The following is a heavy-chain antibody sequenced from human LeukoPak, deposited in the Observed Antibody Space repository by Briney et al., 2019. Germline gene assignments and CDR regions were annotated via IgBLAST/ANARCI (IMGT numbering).Heavy chain of an antibody. CDR3: AKFNGYCSSTSCLWNDY. CDR1: GFTFSSSA. Sequence: PGGSLRLSCAASGFTFSSSAMSWVRQAPGKGLQWVSTISGSGGSTYYADSVKGRFTISRDNSKNTLYLQMNSLRAEDTAVYYCAKFNGYCSSTSCLWNDYWGQGTLVTVSS. CDR2: ISGSGGST. D-gene: IGHD2-2*03. J-gene: IGHJ4*02. V-gene: IGHV3-23*01.